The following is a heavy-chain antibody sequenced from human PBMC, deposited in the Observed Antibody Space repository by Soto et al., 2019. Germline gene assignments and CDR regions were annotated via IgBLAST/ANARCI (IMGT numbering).Heavy chain of an antibody. CDR2: IGTAGDT. J-gene: IGHJ3*02. CDR1: GFTFSSYD. Sequence: EVQLVESGGGLVQPGGSLRLSCAASGFTFSSYDMHWVRQATGKGLEWVSAIGTAGDTYYPGSVKGRFTISRENAKNSLYLQMNSLRAGDTAVYYCARTLSGVREGSGSSHAFDIWGQGTMVTVSS. D-gene: IGHD3-10*01. V-gene: IGHV3-13*04. CDR3: ARTLSGVREGSGSSHAFDI.